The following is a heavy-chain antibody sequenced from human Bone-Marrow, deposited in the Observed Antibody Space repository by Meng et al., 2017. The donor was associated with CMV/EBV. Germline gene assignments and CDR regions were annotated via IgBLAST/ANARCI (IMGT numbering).Heavy chain of an antibody. J-gene: IGHJ4*02. Sequence: LRLSCAISGDSVSSNSAAWNWIRQSPSRGLEWLGRTYYRSKWYNDYAVSVKSRITINPDTSKNQFSLQLNSVTPEDTAVYYCARELGDILTGYYDYWGQGTLVTGSS. D-gene: IGHD3-9*01. CDR3: ARELGDILTGYYDY. CDR1: GDSVSSNSAA. V-gene: IGHV6-1*01. CDR2: TYYRSKWYN.